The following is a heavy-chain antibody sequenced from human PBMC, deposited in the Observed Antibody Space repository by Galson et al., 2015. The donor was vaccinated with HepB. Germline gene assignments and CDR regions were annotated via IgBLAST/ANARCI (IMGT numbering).Heavy chain of an antibody. J-gene: IGHJ3*02. Sequence: SETLSLTCTVSGGSISSSNYYWGWIRQPPGRGLEWIANIHYSGSTYYNPSLKSRVTISVDTSKNQFSLKLSSVTAADTAVYFCASDLQTNWGLVGYIWGQGTMVTVSS. D-gene: IGHD7-27*01. CDR3: ASDLQTNWGLVGYI. CDR1: GGSISSSNYY. V-gene: IGHV4-39*01. CDR2: IHYSGST.